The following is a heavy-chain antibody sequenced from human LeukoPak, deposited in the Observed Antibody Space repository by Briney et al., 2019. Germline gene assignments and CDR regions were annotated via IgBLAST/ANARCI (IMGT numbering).Heavy chain of an antibody. CDR1: GLTFSNYA. CDR3: ARGNGGYRDL. Sequence: GGSLRLSCAASGLTFSNYAMSWVRQAPGKGLEWVANIKEDGSEGHYVDSVRGRFTISRDNAENSLYLQMNSLRVEDTAVYFCARGNGGYRDLWGQGTQVTASS. CDR2: IKEDGSEG. D-gene: IGHD4-17*01. V-gene: IGHV3-7*01. J-gene: IGHJ5*02.